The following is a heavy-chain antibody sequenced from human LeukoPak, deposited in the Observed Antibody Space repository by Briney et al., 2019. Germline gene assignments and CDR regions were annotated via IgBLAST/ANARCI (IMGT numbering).Heavy chain of an antibody. V-gene: IGHV3-48*01. CDR2: ISSSSSTI. CDR3: ARDLGGSYYVY. Sequence: GGSLRLSCAASGFTFSSYSMNWVRQAPGKGLEWVSYISSSSSTIYYADSVTGRFTISRDNAKNSLYLQMNSLRAEDTAVYYCARDLGGSYYVYWGQGTLVTVSS. CDR1: GFTFSSYS. D-gene: IGHD1-26*01. J-gene: IGHJ4*02.